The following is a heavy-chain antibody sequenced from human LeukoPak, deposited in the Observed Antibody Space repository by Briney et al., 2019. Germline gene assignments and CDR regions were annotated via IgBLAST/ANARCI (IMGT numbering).Heavy chain of an antibody. V-gene: IGHV1-69*01. CDR2: IIPIFGTA. Sequence: SVKLSCKCSGCTFSSYAISWVRQPPGQGLEWMGGIIPIFGTANYAQNFQGRVTITADESTSTAYMELSSLRSEDTAVYYCAVLRDIVVVVAATRDDAFGIWGQGTMVTVSS. CDR1: GCTFSSYA. J-gene: IGHJ3*02. D-gene: IGHD2-15*01. CDR3: AVLRDIVVVVAATRDDAFGI.